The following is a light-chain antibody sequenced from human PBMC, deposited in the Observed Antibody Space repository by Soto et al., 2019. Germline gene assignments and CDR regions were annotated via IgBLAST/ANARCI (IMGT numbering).Light chain of an antibody. Sequence: QSVLTQPASVSGSPGQSITISCTGTSSDVGGYNYVSWYQHHPGRAPKLMIYEVSTRPSGVSNRFSGPKSGNTASLTISGLQAEDEADYYCSSYTSSTLFVFGTGTKVTVL. J-gene: IGLJ1*01. CDR1: SSDVGGYNY. V-gene: IGLV2-14*01. CDR2: EVS. CDR3: SSYTSSTLFV.